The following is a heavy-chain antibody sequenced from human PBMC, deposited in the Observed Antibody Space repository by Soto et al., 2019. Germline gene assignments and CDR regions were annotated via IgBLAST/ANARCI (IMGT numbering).Heavy chain of an antibody. J-gene: IGHJ2*01. Sequence: GWIRQTPGKALEWLALIYWDGDKRYGPSLKSSLAITKKTSKNQVVLTMTTMDPVDTATYYCARGELFYYLYGSHRDQLSLPTRRTSDL. V-gene: IGHV2-5*05. D-gene: IGHD3-10*01. CDR3: ARGELFYYLYGSHRDQLSLPTRRTSDL. CDR2: IYWDGDK.